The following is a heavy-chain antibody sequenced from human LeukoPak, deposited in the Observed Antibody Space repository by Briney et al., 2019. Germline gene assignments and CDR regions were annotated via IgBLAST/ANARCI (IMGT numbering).Heavy chain of an antibody. Sequence: GGSLRLSCAASGFTFSTYWMLWVRQAPGKGLVWVSRINSDGSSTTYADSVKGRFTISRDKAENTVYLHMYSLRAEDTAVYYCARGNYYEINWGQGTLVTVSS. J-gene: IGHJ4*02. D-gene: IGHD3-22*01. CDR1: GFTFSTYW. V-gene: IGHV3-74*01. CDR2: INSDGSST. CDR3: ARGNYYEIN.